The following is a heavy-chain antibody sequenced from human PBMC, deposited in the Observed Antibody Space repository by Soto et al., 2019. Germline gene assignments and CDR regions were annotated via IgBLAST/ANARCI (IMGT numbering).Heavy chain of an antibody. Sequence: KPSETLSLTCTVSGGSISSGDYYWSWIRQPPGKGLEWIGYIYYSGSTYYNPSLKSRVTISVDTSKNQFSLKLSSVTAADTAVYYCARGPVYYGSGSYEYYFDYWGQGTLVTVSS. J-gene: IGHJ4*02. D-gene: IGHD3-10*01. CDR3: ARGPVYYGSGSYEYYFDY. CDR1: GGSISSGDYY. CDR2: IYYSGST. V-gene: IGHV4-30-4*01.